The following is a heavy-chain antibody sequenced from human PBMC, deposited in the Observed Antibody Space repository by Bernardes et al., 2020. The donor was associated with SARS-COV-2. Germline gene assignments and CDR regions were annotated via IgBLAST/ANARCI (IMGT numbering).Heavy chain of an antibody. D-gene: IGHD2-2*01. CDR3: ARDHCSSSTCSIRWFDP. Sequence: GSLRLSCAVSGFTVSSNFMSWVRQAPGKGLEWVAVIYSGGDTYYADSVKGRFTISRDNSKNTLYLQMDSLRVEDMAVYYCARDHCSSSTCSIRWFDPWGQGTLVTVSS. V-gene: IGHV3-66*02. CDR2: IYSGGDT. J-gene: IGHJ5*02. CDR1: GFTVSSNF.